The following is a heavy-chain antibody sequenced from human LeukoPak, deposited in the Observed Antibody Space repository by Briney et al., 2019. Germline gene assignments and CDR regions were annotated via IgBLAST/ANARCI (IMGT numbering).Heavy chain of an antibody. Sequence: VASVKVSCKASGYTFTGYYMHWVRQAPGQGLEWMGRINPNSGGTNYAQKFQGRVTMTRDTSISTAYMELSRLRSDDTAVYYCARDALGIAAAGTPFDPWGQGTLVTVSP. V-gene: IGHV1-2*06. CDR1: GYTFTGYY. CDR2: INPNSGGT. D-gene: IGHD6-13*01. CDR3: ARDALGIAAAGTPFDP. J-gene: IGHJ5*02.